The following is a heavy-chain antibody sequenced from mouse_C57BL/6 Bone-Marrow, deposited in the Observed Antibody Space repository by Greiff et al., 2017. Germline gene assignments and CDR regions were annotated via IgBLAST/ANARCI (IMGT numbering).Heavy chain of an antibody. J-gene: IGHJ4*01. V-gene: IGHV2-9-1*01. CDR3: ARKSSYAMDY. D-gene: IGHD1-1*01. CDR1: GFSLTSYA. CDR2: IWTGGGT. Sequence: QVQLQQSGPGLVAPSQSLSITCTVSGFSLTSYAISWVRQPPGKGLEWLGVIWTGGGTNYNSPPKSRLSISKDNSKSQVFLKMNSLQTDDTARYCCARKSSYAMDYWGQGTSVTVSS.